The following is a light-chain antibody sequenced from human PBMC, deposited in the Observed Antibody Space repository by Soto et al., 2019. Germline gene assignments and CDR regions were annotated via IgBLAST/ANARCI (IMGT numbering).Light chain of an antibody. V-gene: IGKV3-15*01. J-gene: IGKJ4*01. CDR1: ESVSNN. CDR3: QQYNKWPLT. Sequence: EIVLTQSPATLSVSQGERATLSCRASESVSNNLAWYQQKPGQAPRILIFGASARATAIPARFSGSGSGTEFTLTISSLQSEDFAVYYCQQYNKWPLTFGGGTKVEIK. CDR2: GAS.